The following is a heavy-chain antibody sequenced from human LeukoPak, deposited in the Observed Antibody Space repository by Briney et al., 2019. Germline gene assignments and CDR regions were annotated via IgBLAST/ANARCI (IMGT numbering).Heavy chain of an antibody. J-gene: IGHJ2*01. D-gene: IGHD3-22*01. CDR3: ARDRDTGGYFRETPYWYTDL. Sequence: SQTLSLTCAISGDSVSSNTAAWSWIRQSPSRGLEWLGRTYFRFRWYNDYAVSVKSRVTINSDTSKNQFSLHLNSVAPEDTAVYFCARDRDTGGYFRETPYWYTDLWGRGTLVTVSS. CDR2: TYFRFRWYN. CDR1: GDSVSSNTAA. V-gene: IGHV6-1*01.